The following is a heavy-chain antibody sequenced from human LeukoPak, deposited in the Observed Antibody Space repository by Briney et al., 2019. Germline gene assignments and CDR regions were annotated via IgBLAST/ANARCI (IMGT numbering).Heavy chain of an antibody. V-gene: IGHV4-59*08. Sequence: PSETLSLTCTVSGGSTSSYYWSWIRQPPGKGLEWIGYIYYSGSTNYNPSLKSRVTISVDTSKNQFSLKLSSVTAADTAVYYCASIAVAGVDYWGQGTLVTVSS. D-gene: IGHD6-19*01. J-gene: IGHJ4*02. CDR1: GGSTSSYY. CDR2: IYYSGST. CDR3: ASIAVAGVDY.